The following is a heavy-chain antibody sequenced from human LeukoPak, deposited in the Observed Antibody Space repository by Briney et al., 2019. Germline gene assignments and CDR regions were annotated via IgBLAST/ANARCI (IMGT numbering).Heavy chain of an antibody. CDR3: ARDDDVVVPAAIPNYYYGMDV. V-gene: IGHV3-53*05. CDR1: GFIVSSNY. Sequence: GGSLRLSCAASGFIVSSNYMSWVRQAPGKGLEWVSLIYSGGSTYYADSVKGRFTISRDNSKNTLYLQMNSLRAEDTAVYYCARDDDVVVPAAIPNYYYGMDVWGQGTTVTVSS. D-gene: IGHD2-2*01. CDR2: IYSGGST. J-gene: IGHJ6*02.